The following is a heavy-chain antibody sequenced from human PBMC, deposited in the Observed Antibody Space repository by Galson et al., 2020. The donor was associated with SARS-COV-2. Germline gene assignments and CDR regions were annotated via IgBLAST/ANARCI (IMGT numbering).Heavy chain of an antibody. CDR2: ISWDGGTT. CDR3: AKNEVQQQPFSSPAHS. J-gene: IGHJ4*02. Sequence: AGSLSLSCAASGFTVDDYTMHWVRQAPGKGLEWVSLISWDGGTTYYVDSVKGRFTISRDNSKNSLYLQMNSLKTEDTAVYYCAKNEVQQQPFSSPAHSWRQGTLVTVSS. V-gene: IGHV3-43*01. CDR1: GFTVDDYT. D-gene: IGHD6-13*01.